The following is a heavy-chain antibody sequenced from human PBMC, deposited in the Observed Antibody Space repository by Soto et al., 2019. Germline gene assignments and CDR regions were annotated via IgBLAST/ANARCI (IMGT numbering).Heavy chain of an antibody. Sequence: PSETLSLTCTVSGGSISSYDGSWIRQPPGKGLEWIGYIYYSGSTNYNPSLKSRVTISVDTSKNQFSLKLTSVTAADTAVYYCARDDSQRPATYWGQGTLVTVSS. CDR3: ARDDSQRPATY. V-gene: IGHV4-59*01. CDR1: GGSISSYD. CDR2: IYYSGST. J-gene: IGHJ4*02. D-gene: IGHD1-26*01.